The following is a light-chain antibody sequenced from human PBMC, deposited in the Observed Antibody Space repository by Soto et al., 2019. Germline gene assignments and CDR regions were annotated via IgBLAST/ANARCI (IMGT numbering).Light chain of an antibody. CDR3: QQYYKWPLT. J-gene: IGKJ4*01. CDR1: QSISSS. V-gene: IGKV3-15*01. CDR2: GAS. Sequence: EIVMTQSPATLSVYPGEEATLSCRASQSISSSLAWYQEKSGQAPRLLIYGASTRATGIPARFSGSGSGTDFTLNISSLQSEDFAVYYCQQYYKWPLTFGGGTKVEI.